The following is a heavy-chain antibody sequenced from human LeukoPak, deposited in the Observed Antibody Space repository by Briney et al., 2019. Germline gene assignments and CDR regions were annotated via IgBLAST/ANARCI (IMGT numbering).Heavy chain of an antibody. Sequence: SATLSLTCTVSGGSLSNHYWTWIRRPPGKELEWIGYIYYTSITSYSPSVRSRVTISVDTSKNQFSLKLTSLTAADTAVYYCARGLMNYYFDSWGQGTLVTVSS. CDR1: GGSLSNHY. CDR3: ARGLMNYYFDS. V-gene: IGHV4-59*11. CDR2: IYYTSIT. J-gene: IGHJ4*02.